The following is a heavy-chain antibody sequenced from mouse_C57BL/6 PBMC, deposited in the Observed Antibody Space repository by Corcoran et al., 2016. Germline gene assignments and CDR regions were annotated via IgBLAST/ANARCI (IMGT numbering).Heavy chain of an antibody. J-gene: IGHJ2*01. CDR2: INPYNGGT. D-gene: IGHD1-1*01. CDR3: ARRYYGSNNYFDY. Sequence: EVQLQQSGPVLVKPGASVKMSCTASGYTFTDYYMNWVKQSHGKSLEWIGVINPYNGGTSYNQKFKGKATLTVDKSSSTAYMELNSLTSEDSAVYYCARRYYGSNNYFDYWGQGTTLTVSS. CDR1: GYTFTDYY. V-gene: IGHV1-19*01.